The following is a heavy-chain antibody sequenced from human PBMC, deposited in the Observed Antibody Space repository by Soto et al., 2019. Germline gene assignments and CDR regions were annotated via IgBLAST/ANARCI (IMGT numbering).Heavy chain of an antibody. J-gene: IGHJ5*02. D-gene: IGHD3-3*01. CDR2: INAGNGNT. CDR3: AGGFPLWFDP. V-gene: IGHV1-3*05. CDR1: GYTFTSYA. Sequence: QVQLVQSGAEKKKPGASVKVSCKASGYTFTSYAIDWVRQAPGQRLEWMGWINAGNGNTKYSQKFQGRVTITRDTSASKAYMGLSSLRSEDTAVYYCAGGFPLWFDPWGQGTLVTVSS.